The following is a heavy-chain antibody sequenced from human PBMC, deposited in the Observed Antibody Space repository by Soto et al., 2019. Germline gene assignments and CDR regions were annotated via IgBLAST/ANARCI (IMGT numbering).Heavy chain of an antibody. CDR1: GFMFNNYA. CDR3: AKGLYYYDSSGYRLFDY. J-gene: IGHJ4*02. Sequence: PGGSLRLSCAASGFMFNNYAMSWVRQAPGKGLEWVSTVSVSGGTTYYADSLKGRFTISRDNSKQTVYLQMNRLRADDTAIYYCAKGLYYYDSSGYRLFDYWGQGTLVTVSS. D-gene: IGHD3-22*01. CDR2: VSVSGGTT. V-gene: IGHV3-23*01.